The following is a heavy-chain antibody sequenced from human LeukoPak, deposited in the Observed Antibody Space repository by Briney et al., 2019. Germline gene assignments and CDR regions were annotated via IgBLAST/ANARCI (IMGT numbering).Heavy chain of an antibody. V-gene: IGHV4-38-2*01. D-gene: IGHD1-26*01. CDR2: IYHSGST. J-gene: IGHJ4*02. CDR3: ARPQPGGSGSYYFDY. CDR1: GYSISSGYY. Sequence: SETLSLTCAVSGYSISSGYYWGWSRQPPGKGVEWIGSIYHSGSTYYNQSLKSRVTISVDTSKNQLSLKLSSVTAADTAVYYCARPQPGGSGSYYFDYWGQGTLVTVSS.